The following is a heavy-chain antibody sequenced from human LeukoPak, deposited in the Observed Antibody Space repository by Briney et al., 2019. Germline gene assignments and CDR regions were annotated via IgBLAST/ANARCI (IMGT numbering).Heavy chain of an antibody. CDR2: INPNSGDT. Sequence: ASVKVSCKASGYIFTDYYVYWVRQAPGQGLEWTGWINPNSGDTNYAQKFQGRVTMTRDTSISTAYMELSSLRSDDTAMYYCARMWSTATSGWNWFDPWGQGTLVTVSS. V-gene: IGHV1-2*02. D-gene: IGHD6-13*01. CDR3: ARMWSTATSGWNWFDP. J-gene: IGHJ5*02. CDR1: GYIFTDYY.